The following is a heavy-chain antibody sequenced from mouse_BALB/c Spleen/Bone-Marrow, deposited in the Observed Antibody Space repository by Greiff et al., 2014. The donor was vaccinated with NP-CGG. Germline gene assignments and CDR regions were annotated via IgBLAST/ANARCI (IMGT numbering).Heavy chain of an antibody. J-gene: IGHJ3*01. CDR2: FYPGSGSI. Sequence: VQVVESGAELMKPGASVKLSCKASGYTFTEYIIHWVKQRSGQGLEWIGWFYPGSGSIKYNEKFKDKATLTADKSSSTVYMELSRLTSEDSAVYFCARHEDRLRAWFPYWGQGTLVTVSA. CDR3: ARHEDRLRAWFPY. D-gene: IGHD3-2*02. CDR1: GYTFTEYI. V-gene: IGHV1-62-2*01.